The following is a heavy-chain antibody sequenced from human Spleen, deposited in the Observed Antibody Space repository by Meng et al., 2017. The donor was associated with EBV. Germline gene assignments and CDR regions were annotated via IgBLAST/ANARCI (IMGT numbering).Heavy chain of an antibody. CDR3: AQRERWGLDP. V-gene: IGHV4-4*02. J-gene: IGHJ5*02. CDR1: GGSISSSNW. CDR2: IYHTGST. Sequence: QVELQESGPGLVKPSGTPSLTCAVAGGSISSSNWWSWVRQPPGKGLEWIGEIYHTGSTTYNPSLESRVTISVDKSKNQISLNLRSVTAADTAVYYCAQRERWGLDPWGQGTLVTVSS. D-gene: IGHD3-16*01.